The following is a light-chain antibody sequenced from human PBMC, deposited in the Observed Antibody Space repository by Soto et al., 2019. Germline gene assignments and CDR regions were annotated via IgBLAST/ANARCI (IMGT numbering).Light chain of an antibody. V-gene: IGKV2-28*01. CDR3: MQALQTPLS. CDR2: LGS. J-gene: IGKJ4*01. Sequence: DIVMTQSPLSLPVTAGEPASISCGSSQSLLHSNGYNYLDWYLQKPGQSPQLLIYLGSNRASGVPDRFSGSGSGTDFTLKISRVEAEDLGVYYCMQALQTPLSFGGGTKVEIK. CDR1: QSLLHSNGYNY.